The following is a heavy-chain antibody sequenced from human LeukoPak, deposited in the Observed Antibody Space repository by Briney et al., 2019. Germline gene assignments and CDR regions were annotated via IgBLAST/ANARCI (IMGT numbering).Heavy chain of an antibody. CDR3: VRGSGWWELPT. D-gene: IGHD4-23*01. V-gene: IGHV4-4*07. Sequence: SETLSLTCSVSGGSIDSYHCSWLRQPAGKGLEWIGRISSNGGTIYNPSLKSRVTISLDKSNNQASLKLSCMMAADTARYYCVRGSGWWELPTGGQGILVIVSS. J-gene: IGHJ4*02. CDR2: ISSNGGT. CDR1: GGSIDSYH.